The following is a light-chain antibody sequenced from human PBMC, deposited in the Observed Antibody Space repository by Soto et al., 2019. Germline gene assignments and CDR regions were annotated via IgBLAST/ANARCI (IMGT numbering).Light chain of an antibody. CDR1: QNISRF. CDR2: DAS. Sequence: DIQMTQSLSSLTASVGDRVTITCQTSQNISRFLIWYHQSPGKAPNLLISDASNLEGGVSARFSGRGSGTHFTLTISSLQPEDIGRYYCHQYDDLPYTFGQGTSLQIK. CDR3: HQYDDLPYT. V-gene: IGKV1-33*01. J-gene: IGKJ2*01.